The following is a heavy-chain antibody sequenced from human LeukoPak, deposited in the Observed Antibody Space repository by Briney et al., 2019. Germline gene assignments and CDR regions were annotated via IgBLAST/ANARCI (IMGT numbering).Heavy chain of an antibody. J-gene: IGHJ4*02. D-gene: IGHD5-18*01. Sequence: GESLKISCKGSGSSFTSYWIGWVRQMPGKGLEWMGIIYPGDSDTRYSPSFQGQVTISADKSISTAYLQWSSLKASDTAMYYCARLPRVDTAMVTEYYFDYWGQGTLVTVSS. V-gene: IGHV5-51*01. CDR2: IYPGDSDT. CDR1: GSSFTSYW. CDR3: ARLPRVDTAMVTEYYFDY.